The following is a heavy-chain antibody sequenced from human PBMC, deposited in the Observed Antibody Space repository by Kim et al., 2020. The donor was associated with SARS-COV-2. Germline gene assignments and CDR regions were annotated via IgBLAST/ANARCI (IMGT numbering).Heavy chain of an antibody. CDR3: ARITGTGVEDY. D-gene: IGHD1-7*01. J-gene: IGHJ4*02. V-gene: IGHV1-2*02. Sequence: NYAQKCQGRVTMTRDTSMSTAYMERSRLGSDDTAVYYCARITGTGVEDYWGQGTLVTVSS.